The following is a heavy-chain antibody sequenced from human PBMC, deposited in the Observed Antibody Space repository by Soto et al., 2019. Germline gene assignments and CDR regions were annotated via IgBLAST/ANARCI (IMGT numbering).Heavy chain of an antibody. V-gene: IGHV1-58*01. CDR3: AAIRRFLEWPPVNYYYYGMDV. D-gene: IGHD3-3*01. CDR2: NVVGSGNT. CDR1: GFTFTSSA. J-gene: IGHJ6*02. Sequence: SVKVSCKASGFTFTSSAVQWVRQARGQRLEWIGWNVVGSGNTNYAQKFQERVTITRDMSTSTAYMELSSLRSEDTAVYYCAAIRRFLEWPPVNYYYYGMDVWGQGTTVTVSS.